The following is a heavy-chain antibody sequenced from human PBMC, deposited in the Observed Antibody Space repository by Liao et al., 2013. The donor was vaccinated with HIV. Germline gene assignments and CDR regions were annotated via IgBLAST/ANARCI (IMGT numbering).Heavy chain of an antibody. D-gene: IGHD3-22*01. CDR1: GVSIISPEYF. J-gene: IGHJ4*02. V-gene: IGHV4-30-4*08. CDR3: ARGSNYDSSESY. CDR2: VSQWRW. Sequence: QVQLQESGPGLVKPSETLSLTCAVSGVSIISPEYFWIWIRPAPREGPGVDWVQVSQWRWNSDPSLRSRLTISLDTSKNQFSLKLNSLTAADTAVYYCARGSNYDSSESYWGQGTLVTVSS.